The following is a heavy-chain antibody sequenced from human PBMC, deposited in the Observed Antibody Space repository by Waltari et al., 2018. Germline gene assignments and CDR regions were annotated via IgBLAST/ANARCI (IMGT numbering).Heavy chain of an antibody. D-gene: IGHD3-10*01. V-gene: IGHV3-7*03. Sequence: EVQMIASVGGLVQPGGSRRLSRASSGSSFSNYWMSWVRVAPGKGLGWGANIDQDADKKYYLDSVRGRFTISRDNTKNSLYLQMNSLRADDTAVYYCATDGNYFAFWGQGTLVTVSS. J-gene: IGHJ4*02. CDR1: GSSFSNYW. CDR2: IDQDADKK. CDR3: ATDGNYFAF.